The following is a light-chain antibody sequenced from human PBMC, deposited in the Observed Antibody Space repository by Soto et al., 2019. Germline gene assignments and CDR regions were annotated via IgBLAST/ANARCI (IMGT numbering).Light chain of an antibody. CDR2: KAF. CDR3: QQYSTYTPRT. CDR1: QSISIW. J-gene: IGKJ1*01. V-gene: IGKV1-5*03. Sequence: DIQMTQSPSTLSASVGDRVTITCRASQSISIWLAWYQQKPGKAPKILIYKAFSLESGVPSRFSGSGSGTEFTLTCSSLQPDDFATYYCQQYSTYTPRTFGQGTKVEIK.